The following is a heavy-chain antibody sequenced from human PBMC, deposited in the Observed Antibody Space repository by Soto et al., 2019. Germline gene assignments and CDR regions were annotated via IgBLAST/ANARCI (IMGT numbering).Heavy chain of an antibody. J-gene: IGHJ6*02. Sequence: GGSLRLSCAASGFTFSSYAMHWVRQAPGKGLEWVAVISYDGSNKYYADSVKGRFTISRDNSKNTLYLQMNSLRAEDTAVYYCARDTYYDFWSGYRYYGMDVWGQGTTVTVSS. V-gene: IGHV3-30-3*01. CDR2: ISYDGSNK. D-gene: IGHD3-3*01. CDR1: GFTFSSYA. CDR3: ARDTYYDFWSGYRYYGMDV.